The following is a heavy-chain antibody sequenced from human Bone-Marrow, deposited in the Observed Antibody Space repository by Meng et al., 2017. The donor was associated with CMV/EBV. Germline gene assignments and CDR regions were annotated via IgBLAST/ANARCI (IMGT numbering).Heavy chain of an antibody. Sequence: GESLKISCAASGFTFSSYSMNWVRQAPGKGLEWVSSISSSSSYIYYADSVKGRFTISRDNAKNSLYLQMNSMRAEDTAVYYCAREGRGNSFDYWGQGTLVTVSS. J-gene: IGHJ4*02. D-gene: IGHD2-15*01. CDR1: GFTFSSYS. CDR3: AREGRGNSFDY. V-gene: IGHV3-21*01. CDR2: ISSSSSYI.